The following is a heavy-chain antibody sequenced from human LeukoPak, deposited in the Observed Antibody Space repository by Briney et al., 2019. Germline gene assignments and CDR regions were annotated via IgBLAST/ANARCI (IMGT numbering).Heavy chain of an antibody. CDR3: ARDHNGPYTFDY. CDR1: GFTFSNYE. V-gene: IGHV3-48*03. Sequence: GGSLRLSCAASGFTFSNYEMNWARQAPGKGLEWVSYISSSGTTIYYADSVKGRFTISRDNAKNSLSLQMNSLKVEDTAVYYCARDHNGPYTFDYWGQGTLVTVSS. CDR2: ISSSGTTI. J-gene: IGHJ4*02. D-gene: IGHD2-2*02.